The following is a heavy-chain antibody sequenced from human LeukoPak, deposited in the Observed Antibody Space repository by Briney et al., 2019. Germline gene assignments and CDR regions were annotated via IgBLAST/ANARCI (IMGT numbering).Heavy chain of an antibody. CDR1: GFNFSSYR. CDR2: ISSSSSYI. Sequence: GGSLRLYCSASGFNFSSYRMNRVRQAPGMGLEWVSSISSSSSYIYYADSVKGRFTISRDNAKNSLYLQMNSLRAEGTAVYYCARDQLGAYRKKITMVRGTDYWGQGTLVTVSS. V-gene: IGHV3-21*01. D-gene: IGHD3-10*01. J-gene: IGHJ4*02. CDR3: ARDQLGAYRKKITMVRGTDY.